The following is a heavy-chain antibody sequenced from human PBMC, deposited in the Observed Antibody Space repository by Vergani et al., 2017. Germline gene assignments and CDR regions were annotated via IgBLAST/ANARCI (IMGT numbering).Heavy chain of an antibody. CDR2: ISGSGDST. CDR1: GFTFSSYA. J-gene: IGHJ4*02. Sequence: EVQLLESGGGLVQPGGSLRLSCAASGFTFSSYAMSWVRQAPGKGLEWVSVISGSGDSTYYADSVKGRFTISRDNSKNTLYLQMSSLRAEDTAVYYCAKGFGRFCTNGVCPXFDYWGQGALVTVSS. V-gene: IGHV3-23*01. CDR3: AKGFGRFCTNGVCPXFDY. D-gene: IGHD2-8*01.